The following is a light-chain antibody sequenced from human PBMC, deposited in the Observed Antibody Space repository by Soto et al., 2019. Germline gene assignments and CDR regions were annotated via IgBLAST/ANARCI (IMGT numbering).Light chain of an antibody. V-gene: IGKV1-9*01. J-gene: IGKJ5*01. CDR1: QGISSY. CDR2: GAS. CDR3: QQLMSYPIT. Sequence: DIKLTQSPSFLSASVGDRVTITFRASQGISSYLAWYQQKPRKAPEVLIFGASTLQSGVPSRFSGSGSGTEFTLTISSLQPEDFATYYCQQLMSYPITFGQGTRLEIK.